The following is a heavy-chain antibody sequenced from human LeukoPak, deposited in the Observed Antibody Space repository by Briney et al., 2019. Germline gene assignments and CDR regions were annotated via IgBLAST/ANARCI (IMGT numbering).Heavy chain of an antibody. V-gene: IGHV1-18*04. Sequence: GASVKVSCKASGYTFGAYYMYWVRQAPGQGLEWMGWISAYNGNTNYAQKLQGRVTMTTDTSTSTAYMELRSLRSDDTAVYYCARDVGSDSDAFDIWGQGTMVTVSS. CDR1: GYTFGAYY. J-gene: IGHJ3*02. CDR2: ISAYNGNT. CDR3: ARDVGSDSDAFDI. D-gene: IGHD1-26*01.